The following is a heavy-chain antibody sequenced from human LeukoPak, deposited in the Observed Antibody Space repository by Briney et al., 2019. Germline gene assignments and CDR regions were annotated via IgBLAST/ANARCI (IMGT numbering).Heavy chain of an antibody. Sequence: SETLSLTCAVSGGSISSGGYSWSWIRQPPGKGLEWIGYIYHSGSTYYNPSLQSRLIISADTSMTQFSLRLRSVTAADTAVYYCARVSFTYGPLDSWGPGILVTVSS. CDR3: ARVSFTYGPLDS. J-gene: IGHJ4*02. CDR2: IYHSGST. V-gene: IGHV4-30-2*01. CDR1: GGSISSGGYS. D-gene: IGHD4-17*01.